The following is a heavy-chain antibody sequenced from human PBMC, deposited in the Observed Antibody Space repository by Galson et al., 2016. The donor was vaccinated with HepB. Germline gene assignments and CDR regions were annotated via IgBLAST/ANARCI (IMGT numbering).Heavy chain of an antibody. J-gene: IGHJ4*02. Sequence: NFHGRVTITRDTSATTTYMELTSLTPEDTAVYYCAKGANWGWVFDSWGQGTPVTVSS. V-gene: IGHV1-3*01. D-gene: IGHD3-16*01. CDR3: AKGANWGWVFDS.